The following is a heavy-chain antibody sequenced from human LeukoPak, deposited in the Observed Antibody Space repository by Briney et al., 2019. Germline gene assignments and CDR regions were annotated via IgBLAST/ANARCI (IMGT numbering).Heavy chain of an antibody. Sequence: SGPTLMKPTQTLTLTCTFSGFSMTPSGVGVGLVCQPLGKALEWLALIYWDDDERYSPSLTSRLTITKDTSKNQVVLTMTNMDPVYTATYYSAHSNIGWFFFDYWGQGTLVTVSS. CDR3: AHSNIGWFFFDY. V-gene: IGHV2-5*02. CDR2: IYWDDDE. CDR1: GFSMTPSGVG. D-gene: IGHD6-19*01. J-gene: IGHJ4*02.